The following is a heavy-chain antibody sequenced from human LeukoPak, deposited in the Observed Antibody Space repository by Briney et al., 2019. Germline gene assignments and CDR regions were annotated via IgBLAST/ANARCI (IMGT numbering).Heavy chain of an antibody. Sequence: SETLSLTCTVSGGSISSSSSYWGWIRQPPGKGLEWIGSIYYSGSTYYNPSLKSRVTISVDTSKNQFSLRLSSVTAADTAVYYCARERSSDAFDIWGQGTMVTVSS. CDR1: GGSISSSSSY. V-gene: IGHV4-39*07. CDR2: IYYSGST. CDR3: ARERSSDAFDI. J-gene: IGHJ3*02.